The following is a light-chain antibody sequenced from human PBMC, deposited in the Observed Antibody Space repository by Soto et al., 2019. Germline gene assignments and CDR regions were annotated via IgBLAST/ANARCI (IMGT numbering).Light chain of an antibody. J-gene: IGKJ2*01. CDR3: QQRSNWPPYT. CDR1: QSFSSY. Sequence: EIVLTQSPATLSLSPGEIATLSCRASQSFSSYLAWYQQKPGQAPRLLIYDASNRATGIPARFSGSGSGTDFTLTISSLEPEDFAVYYCQQRSNWPPYTFGQGTKLEIK. CDR2: DAS. V-gene: IGKV3-11*01.